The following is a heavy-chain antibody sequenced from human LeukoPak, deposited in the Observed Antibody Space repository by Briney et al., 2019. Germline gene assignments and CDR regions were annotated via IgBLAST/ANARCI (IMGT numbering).Heavy chain of an antibody. V-gene: IGHV3-64*01. CDR1: GFTFSHYA. D-gene: IGHD2-15*01. CDR3: ARSTGYCSGGSCYSDN. CDR2: ISINGDYT. J-gene: IGHJ4*02. Sequence: GGSLRLSCAASGFTFSHYAMHWVRQAPGKGLEYVSAISINGDYTYYAHSVKGRFTISRDNSKNTLYLQMGSLRAEDMAVYYCARSTGYCSGGSCYSDNWGQGTLVTVSS.